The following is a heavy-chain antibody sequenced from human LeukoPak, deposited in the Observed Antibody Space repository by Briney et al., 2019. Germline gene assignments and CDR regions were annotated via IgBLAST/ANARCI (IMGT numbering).Heavy chain of an antibody. CDR1: GFTFSDYY. V-gene: IGHV3-23*01. D-gene: IGHD2-15*01. J-gene: IGHJ4*02. Sequence: PGGSLRLSCAASGFTFSDYYMTWIRQAPGKGLEWVSAISGSGGSTYYADSVKGRFTISRDNSKNTLYLQMNSLRAEDTAVYYCAKDQVVVVVADFDYWGQGTLVTVSS. CDR2: ISGSGGST. CDR3: AKDQVVVVVADFDY.